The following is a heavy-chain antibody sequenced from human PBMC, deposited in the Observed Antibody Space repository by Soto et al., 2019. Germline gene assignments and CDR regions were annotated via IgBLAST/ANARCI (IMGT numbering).Heavy chain of an antibody. CDR3: AREAGREATAMAYFDY. CDR2: IWYDGSNK. V-gene: IGHV3-33*01. Sequence: QVQLVESGGGVVQPGRSLRLSCAASGFTFSSYGMHWVRQAPGKGLEWVAVIWYDGSNKYYADSVKGRFTISRDNSKNTLYLQMNSLRAEDTEVYYCAREAGREATAMAYFDYWGQGTLVTVSS. D-gene: IGHD5-18*01. J-gene: IGHJ4*02. CDR1: GFTFSSYG.